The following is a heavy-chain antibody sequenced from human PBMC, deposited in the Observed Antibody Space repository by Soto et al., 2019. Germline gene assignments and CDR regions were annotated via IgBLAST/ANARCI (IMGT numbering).Heavy chain of an antibody. CDR2: IYYSGST. J-gene: IGHJ5*02. V-gene: IGHV4-39*01. CDR3: ARLNKPGWFDP. CDR1: SGSIISSNYY. Sequence: QLQLQESGPGLVKPSETLSLTCTVSSGSIISSNYYWAWIRQPPEKGLEWIATIYYSGSTYYSPYLKSRVPISVDTSKNQFSLRLASVTAADTAVYYCARLNKPGWFDPWGQGTLVTVSS.